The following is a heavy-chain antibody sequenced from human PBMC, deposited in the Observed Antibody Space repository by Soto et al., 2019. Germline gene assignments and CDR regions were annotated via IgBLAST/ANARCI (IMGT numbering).Heavy chain of an antibody. J-gene: IGHJ3*02. CDR2: IIPIFGTA. V-gene: IGHV1-69*13. D-gene: IGHD3-22*01. CDR3: ARAPYYYDSSGYLLVFDI. Sequence: ASVKVSCKASGGTFSSYAISWVRQAPGQGLEWMGGIIPIFGTANYAQKFQGRVTITADESTSTAYMELSSLRSEDTAVYYGARAPYYYDSSGYLLVFDIWGQGTMVTVSS. CDR1: GGTFSSYA.